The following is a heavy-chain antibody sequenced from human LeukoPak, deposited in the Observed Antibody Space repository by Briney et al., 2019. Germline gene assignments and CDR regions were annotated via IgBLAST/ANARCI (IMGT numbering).Heavy chain of an antibody. D-gene: IGHD3-10*01. V-gene: IGHV4-59*08. Sequence: SETLSLTCTVSGGSISSYYWSWIRQPPGKGLEWIGYIYYSGSTNYNPSLKSRVTISVDTSKNQFSLKLSSVTAADTAVYYCATLGGDDYWGQGTLVTVSS. CDR3: ATLGGDDY. CDR2: IYYSGST. J-gene: IGHJ4*02. CDR1: GGSISSYY.